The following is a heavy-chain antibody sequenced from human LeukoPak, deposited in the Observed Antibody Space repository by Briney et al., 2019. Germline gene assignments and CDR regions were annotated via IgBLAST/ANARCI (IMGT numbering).Heavy chain of an antibody. CDR1: GYTFTGYY. J-gene: IGHJ6*02. V-gene: IGHV1-2*02. Sequence: ASVKVSCKASGYTFTGYYMHWVRQAPGQGLEWMGWINPNSGGTNYAQKFQGRVTMTRDTSISTAYMELSRLRSDDTAVYYCARDDAYYYYGMDVWGQGTTVTVSS. CDR3: ARDDAYYYYGMDV. CDR2: INPNSGGT.